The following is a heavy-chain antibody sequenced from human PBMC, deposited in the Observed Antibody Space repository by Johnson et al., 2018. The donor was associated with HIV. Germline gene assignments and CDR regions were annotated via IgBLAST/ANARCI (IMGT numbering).Heavy chain of an antibody. D-gene: IGHD3-10*01. CDR3: AREGFWGSGSYYNPDAFDI. Sequence: VQLVESGGGVVRPGGSLRLSCEASGFTFEDYGMSWVRQVPGKGLEWVSGISGSGGRPYYADSVKGRCPISRDNSKNTVYLQMNSLRAEDTAVYYCAREGFWGSGSYYNPDAFDIWGQGTMVTVSS. CDR2: ISGSGGRP. V-gene: IGHV3-20*04. CDR1: GFTFEDYG. J-gene: IGHJ3*02.